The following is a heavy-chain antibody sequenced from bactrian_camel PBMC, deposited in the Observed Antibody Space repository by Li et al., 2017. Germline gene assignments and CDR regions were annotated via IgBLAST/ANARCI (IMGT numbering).Heavy chain of an antibody. D-gene: IGHD3*01. V-gene: IGHV3S40*01. Sequence: QLVESGGGLVQPGGSLTLSCAASVSGFGGYYVTWVRQGPGKGLEWVSSSSSGALSLVYADSVKGRFTISRDNTKNTVYLLMNSLKPEDTAVYYCAADLSTRGLRPPTGSSCYEGAWYVYWGQGTQVTVS. CDR3: AADLSTRGLRPPTGSSCYEGAWYVY. J-gene: IGHJ4*01. CDR2: SSSGALSL. CDR1: VSGFGGYY.